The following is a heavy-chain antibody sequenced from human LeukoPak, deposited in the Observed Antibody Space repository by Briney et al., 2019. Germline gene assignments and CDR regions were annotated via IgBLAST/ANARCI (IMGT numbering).Heavy chain of an antibody. CDR3: ARRGLYGLIY. J-gene: IGHJ4*02. V-gene: IGHV4-34*01. CDR2: INHSGST. Sequence: KPSETLSLTCAVYGGSFSGYDWSWIRQPPGKGLEWIGEINHSGSTNYNPSLKSRVTISVDTSKNQFSLKLSSVTAADTAVYYRARRGLYGLIYWGQETLVTVSS. CDR1: GGSFSGYD. D-gene: IGHD2/OR15-2a*01.